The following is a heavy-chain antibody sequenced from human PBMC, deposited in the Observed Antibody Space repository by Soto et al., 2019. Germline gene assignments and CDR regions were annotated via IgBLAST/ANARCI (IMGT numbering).Heavy chain of an antibody. D-gene: IGHD6-13*01. Sequence: QVQLVQSGAEVKKPGASVKVSCKASGYTFTSYGISWVRQAPGQGLEWMGWISAYNGNTNYAQKLQGRVTMTTDTAPGTANMGLRGLRSDDTAVYYCARTVGAAAGTGNYYYGMDVWGQGTTATVSS. CDR3: ARTVGAAAGTGNYYYGMDV. CDR1: GYTFTSYG. V-gene: IGHV1-18*01. CDR2: ISAYNGNT. J-gene: IGHJ6*02.